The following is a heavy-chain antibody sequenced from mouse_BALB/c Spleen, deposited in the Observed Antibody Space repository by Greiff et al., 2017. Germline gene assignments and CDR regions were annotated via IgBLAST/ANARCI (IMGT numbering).Heavy chain of an antibody. CDR1: GYTFTDYN. CDR2: INPNNGGT. V-gene: IGHV1-18*01. D-gene: IGHD2-4*01. J-gene: IGHJ3*01. CDR3: ARSDYDYDAWFAY. Sequence: EVQLHQSGPELVKPGASVKIPCKASGYTFTDYNMDWVKQSHGKSLEWIGDINPNNGGTIYNQKFKGKATLTVDKSSSTAYMELRSLTSEDTAVYYCARSDYDYDAWFAYWGQGTLVTVSA.